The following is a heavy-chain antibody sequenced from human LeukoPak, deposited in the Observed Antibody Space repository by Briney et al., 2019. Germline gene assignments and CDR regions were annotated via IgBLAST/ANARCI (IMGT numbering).Heavy chain of an antibody. CDR1: GGTFSSYA. Sequence: SVKVSCKASGGTFSSYAISWVRQAPGQGLEWMGRIIPILGIANYAQKFQGRVTITADKSTSTAYMELSSLRAEDTAVYYCARSDWFDPWGQGTLVTVSS. CDR2: IIPILGIA. J-gene: IGHJ5*02. V-gene: IGHV1-69*04. CDR3: ARSDWFDP.